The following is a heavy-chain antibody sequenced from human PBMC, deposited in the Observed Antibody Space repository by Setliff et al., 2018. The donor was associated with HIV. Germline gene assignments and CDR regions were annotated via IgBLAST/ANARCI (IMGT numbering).Heavy chain of an antibody. CDR3: ARSLPRYSYLYYYFDV. D-gene: IGHD2-15*01. J-gene: IGHJ6*03. CDR2: INHSGST. Sequence: PSETLSLTCAVYGGSFSNYYWSWIRQPPGKGLEWIGEINHSGSTNYNPSLKSRVTISIDTSKNQFSLKLSSVTAADTAMYYCARSLPRYSYLYYYFDVWAKGTTVTVSS. CDR1: GGSFSNYY. V-gene: IGHV4-34*01.